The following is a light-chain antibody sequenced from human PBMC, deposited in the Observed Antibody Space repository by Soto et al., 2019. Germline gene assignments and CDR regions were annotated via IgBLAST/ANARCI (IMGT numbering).Light chain of an antibody. V-gene: IGKV3-15*01. CDR1: HTINSN. CDR3: QQYSNWPPAIT. Sequence: EVVLTQSPATQSVSPGERATLSCRASHTINSNLAWYQQKPGQAPRLLIYGASTRATGVPTRFSGSGSGTEFTLTISSLQSEDVAVYYCQQYSNWPPAITFGQGTRLE. J-gene: IGKJ5*01. CDR2: GAS.